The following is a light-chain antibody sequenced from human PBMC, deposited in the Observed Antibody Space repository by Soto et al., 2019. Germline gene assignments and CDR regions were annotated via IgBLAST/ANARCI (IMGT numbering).Light chain of an antibody. V-gene: IGKV3-20*01. J-gene: IGKJ3*01. CDR2: GAA. CDR3: QQFGTWSS. Sequence: VVLTQSPGTLSLFPGERATLSCRASQSVAKYLAWYQQKPGQAPRLLIYGAATRATGIPDRFSGSGSGTDFVLTISRLEADDSALYDCQQFGTWSSFGPGTKIDLK. CDR1: QSVAKY.